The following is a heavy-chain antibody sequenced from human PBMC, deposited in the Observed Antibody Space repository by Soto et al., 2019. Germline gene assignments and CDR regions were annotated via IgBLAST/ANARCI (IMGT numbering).Heavy chain of an antibody. CDR1: GFSLSTSGMC. J-gene: IGHJ4*02. D-gene: IGHD1-26*01. V-gene: IGHV2-70*01. CDR2: IDWDDDK. Sequence: GSGPTLVNPTQTLTLTCTFSGFSLSTSGMCVSWIRQPPGKALEWLALIDWDDDKYYSTSLKTRLTISKDTSKNQVVLTMTNMDPVDTATYYCARVESGNFVRYFDYWGQGTLVTVSS. CDR3: ARVESGNFVRYFDY.